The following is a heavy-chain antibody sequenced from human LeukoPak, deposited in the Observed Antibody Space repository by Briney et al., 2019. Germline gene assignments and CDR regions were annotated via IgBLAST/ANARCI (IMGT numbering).Heavy chain of an antibody. CDR3: ARHIAVAALGFDP. CDR2: IYHSGST. Sequence: SETLSRTCAVSGYSISSGYYWGWIRQPPGKGLGWIGSIYHSGSTYYNPSLKSRVTISVDTSKNQFSLKLSSVTAADTAVYYCARHIAVAALGFDPWGQGTLVTVSS. D-gene: IGHD6-19*01. CDR1: GYSISSGYY. V-gene: IGHV4-38-2*01. J-gene: IGHJ5*02.